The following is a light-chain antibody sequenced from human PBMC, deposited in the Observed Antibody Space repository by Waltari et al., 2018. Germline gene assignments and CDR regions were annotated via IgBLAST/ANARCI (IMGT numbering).Light chain of an antibody. V-gene: IGKV3D-20*01. CDR3: QQYGSLPNT. CDR2: DAS. J-gene: IGKJ2*01. Sequence: LPGEAGPSGTSHFLAWCQGRAGPGPRLLSYDASSRATGTPDRFSGSGSATDFSLPISRREPEDFAVYYCQQYGSLPNTFGQGTKLESK. CDR1: PSGTSHF.